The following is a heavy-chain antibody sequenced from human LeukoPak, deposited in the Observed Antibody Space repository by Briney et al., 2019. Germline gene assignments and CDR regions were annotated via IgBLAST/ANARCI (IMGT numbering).Heavy chain of an antibody. D-gene: IGHD2-2*01. CDR3: ARGPSCSSTSCHRGATWFDP. CDR2: IYYRGST. CDR1: VGSLKRYY. J-gene: IGHJ5*02. Sequence: PSETLSLTCTVSVGSLKRYYWSWIRQPPEEGLECIAYIYYRGSTNYNPCLKSRVTISVATSKNQFSLKLSSVTAADTAVYYCARGPSCSSTSCHRGATWFDPWGQGTLVTVSS. V-gene: IGHV4-59*01.